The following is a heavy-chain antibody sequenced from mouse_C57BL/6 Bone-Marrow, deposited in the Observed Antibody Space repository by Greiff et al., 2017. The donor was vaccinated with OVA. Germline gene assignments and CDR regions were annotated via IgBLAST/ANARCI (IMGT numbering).Heavy chain of an antibody. Sequence: EVKLMESGGGLVKPGGSLKLSCAASGFTFSDYGMHWVRQAPEKGLEWVAYISSGSSTIYYADTVKGRFTISRDNAKNTLFLQMTSLRSEDTAMYYCARRHYYGSSPYWYFDVWGTGTTVTVSS. CDR3: ARRHYYGSSPYWYFDV. V-gene: IGHV5-17*01. CDR1: GFTFSDYG. J-gene: IGHJ1*03. D-gene: IGHD1-1*01. CDR2: ISSGSSTI.